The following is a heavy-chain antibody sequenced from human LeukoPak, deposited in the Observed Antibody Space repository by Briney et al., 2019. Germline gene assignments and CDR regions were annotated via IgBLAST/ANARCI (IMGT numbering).Heavy chain of an antibody. D-gene: IGHD4-17*01. J-gene: IGHJ4*02. Sequence: GASLKISCKGSGYRFTTYWIGWVRQMPGKGLEWMGIIYPSDSDTRYSPSFQGQVTISADKPISTAYLQWNSLKASDTAMYYCARLYGDADYWGQGTLVTVSS. CDR1: GYRFTTYW. CDR3: ARLYGDADY. V-gene: IGHV5-51*01. CDR2: IYPSDSDT.